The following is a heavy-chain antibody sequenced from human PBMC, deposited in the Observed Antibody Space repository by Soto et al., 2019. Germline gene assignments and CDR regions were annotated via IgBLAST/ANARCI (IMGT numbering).Heavy chain of an antibody. V-gene: IGHV4-39*02. CDR2: IYYNGIT. CDR1: GGSISSDSCY. CDR3: ARLNDRDLRSNFFDP. D-gene: IGHD4-17*01. Sequence: QLQLQESGPGLVKPSETLSLTCTVSGGSISSDSCYWGWIRQPPGKGLEWIGTIYYNGITYYNPSLKSRVTISVDTSKNHFYLKLTSVTAADTAVYYCARLNDRDLRSNFFDPWGQGTLVTVSS. J-gene: IGHJ5*02.